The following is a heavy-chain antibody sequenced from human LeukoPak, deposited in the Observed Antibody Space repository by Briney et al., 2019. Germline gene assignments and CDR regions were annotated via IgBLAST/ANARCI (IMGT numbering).Heavy chain of an antibody. Sequence: PGGSLRLSCAASGFTFSSYGMHWVRQAPGKGLEWVAVISYDGSNKYYADSVKGRFTISRDNSKNTLYLQMNSLRAEDTAVYYCAKGSSVAGDFDYWGQGTLVTVSS. D-gene: IGHD6-19*01. CDR1: GFTFSSYG. CDR3: AKGSSVAGDFDY. V-gene: IGHV3-30*18. CDR2: ISYDGSNK. J-gene: IGHJ4*02.